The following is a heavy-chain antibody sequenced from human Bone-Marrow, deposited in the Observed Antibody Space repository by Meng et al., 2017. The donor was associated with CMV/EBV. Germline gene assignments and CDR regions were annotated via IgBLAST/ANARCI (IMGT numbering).Heavy chain of an antibody. CDR2: INPNTGNT. CDR3: ASYLGYCSSTSCYTVPGDYYGMDV. Sequence: ASLKVSCKTSGYPFISYDINWVRQAAGQGLEWMGWINPNTGNTGYAQKFQGRVTITADKSTSTAYMELSSLRSEDTAVYYCASYLGYCSSTSCYTVPGDYYGMDVWGQGTTVTVSS. J-gene: IGHJ6*02. V-gene: IGHV1-8*03. CDR1: GYPFISYD. D-gene: IGHD2-2*02.